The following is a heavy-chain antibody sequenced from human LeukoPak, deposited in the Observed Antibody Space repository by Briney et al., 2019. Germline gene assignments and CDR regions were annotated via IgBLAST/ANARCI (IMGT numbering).Heavy chain of an antibody. V-gene: IGHV3-74*01. J-gene: IGHJ4*02. CDR3: VRGLGDY. D-gene: IGHD3-16*01. CDR1: GFTFSNDR. CDR2: IKSDGSTT. Sequence: GGSLRLSCAASGFTFSNDRKHWVRQAPGKGLVWVSHIKSDGSTTDYADSVKGRFTISRDNAKNTLYLEMNSLRADDTAMYYCVRGLGDYWGQGALVTVSS.